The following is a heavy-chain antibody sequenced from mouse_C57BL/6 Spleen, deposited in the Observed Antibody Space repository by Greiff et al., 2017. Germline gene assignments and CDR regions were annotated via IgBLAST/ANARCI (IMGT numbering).Heavy chain of an antibody. CDR1: GFSLTSYG. V-gene: IGHV2-5*01. Sequence: VKLQQSGPGLVQPSQSLSITCTVSGFSLTSYGVHWVRQSPGKGLEWLGVIWRGGSTDYNAAFMSRLSITKDNSKSQVFFKMNSLQADDTAIYYCALYYGYLYAMDYWGQGTSVTVSS. J-gene: IGHJ4*01. D-gene: IGHD2-2*01. CDR3: ALYYGYLYAMDY. CDR2: IWRGGST.